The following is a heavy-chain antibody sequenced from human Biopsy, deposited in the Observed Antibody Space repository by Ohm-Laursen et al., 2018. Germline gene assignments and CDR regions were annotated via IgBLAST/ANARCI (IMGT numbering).Heavy chain of an antibody. D-gene: IGHD1-26*01. V-gene: IGHV2-70*04. Sequence: TQTLTLTCTFSGFSFTTVGMRVTWIRQPPGKALEWLAHIDWAGDTRYSASLKTRLSISKDTFKDQVVLTMTDIDPVDTATYYCARASASQYYGVDVWGQGTSVTVSS. J-gene: IGHJ6*02. CDR1: GFSFTTVGMR. CDR2: IDWAGDT. CDR3: ARASASQYYGVDV.